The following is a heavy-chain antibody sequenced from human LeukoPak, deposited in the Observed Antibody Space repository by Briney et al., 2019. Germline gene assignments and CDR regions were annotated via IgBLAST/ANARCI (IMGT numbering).Heavy chain of an antibody. V-gene: IGHV3-30*02. D-gene: IGHD3-10*01. CDR3: AKDMGKRGVGFDY. CDR1: GFTFSSYG. CDR2: IRYDGSNK. Sequence: GGSLRLSCAASGFTFSSYGMHWVRQAPGKGLEWVAFIRYDGSNKYYADSVKGRFTISRDNSKNTLYLQMNSLRAEDTAVYYCAKDMGKRGVGFDYWGQGTLVTVSS. J-gene: IGHJ4*02.